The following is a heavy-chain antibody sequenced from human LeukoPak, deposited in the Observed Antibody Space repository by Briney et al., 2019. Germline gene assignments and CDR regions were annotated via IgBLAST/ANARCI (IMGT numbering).Heavy chain of an antibody. V-gene: IGHV4-4*07. CDR1: GGSISSYY. CDR2: IYTSGST. J-gene: IGHJ4*02. CDR3: ARDTTRTGSYSYYFDY. D-gene: IGHD1-26*01. Sequence: SETLSLTCTVSGGSISSYYWSWIRQPAGKGLEWIGRIYTSGSTNYNPSLKSRVTMSVGTSKNQFSLKLSSVTAADTAVYYCARDTTRTGSYSYYFDYWGQGTLVTVSS.